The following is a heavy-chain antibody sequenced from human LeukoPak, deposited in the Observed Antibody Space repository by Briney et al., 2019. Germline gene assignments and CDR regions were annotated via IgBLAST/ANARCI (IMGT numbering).Heavy chain of an antibody. CDR1: GFTVSSNY. D-gene: IGHD4-17*01. CDR3: AKGNYDYGDYEL. CDR2: IYSGGST. Sequence: GGSLRLSCAASGFTVSSNYMSWVRQAPGKGLEWVSVIYSGGSTYYADSVKGRFTISRDNSKNTLYLQMNGLRAEDTAVYYCAKGNYDYGDYELWGQGTLVTVSS. V-gene: IGHV3-53*01. J-gene: IGHJ4*02.